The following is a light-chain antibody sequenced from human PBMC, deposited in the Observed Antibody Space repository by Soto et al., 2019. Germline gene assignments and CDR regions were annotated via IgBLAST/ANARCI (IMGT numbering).Light chain of an antibody. J-gene: IGLJ2*01. V-gene: IGLV2-14*03. CDR1: SSDVGGYNY. CDR3: SSYTSSSTYVV. CDR2: DDI. Sequence: QSALTQPASVSGSPGQSITISCTGTSSDVGGYNYVSWYQQHPGKAPKLMIYDDINRPSGVSNRFSGSKSGNSASLTISGLQAEDEADYYCSSYTSSSTYVVFGGGTQLTVL.